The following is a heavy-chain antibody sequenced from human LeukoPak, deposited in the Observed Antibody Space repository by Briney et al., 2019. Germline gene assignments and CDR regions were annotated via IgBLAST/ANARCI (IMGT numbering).Heavy chain of an antibody. CDR2: IYYSGST. J-gene: IGHJ4*02. CDR3: ARDSFSGYGRNFDH. Sequence: SETLSLTCTVSGGSVNSDRYYWSWLRQPPGKGLEWIGYIYYSGSTNYNPSLKSRVTISVDTSKNQFSLKLSSVTAADTAVYYCARDSFSGYGRNFDHWGQGTLVTVSS. CDR1: GGSVNSDRYY. D-gene: IGHD5-12*01. V-gene: IGHV4-61*01.